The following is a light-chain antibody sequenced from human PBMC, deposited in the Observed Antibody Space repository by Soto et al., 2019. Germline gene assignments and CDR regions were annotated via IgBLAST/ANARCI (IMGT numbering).Light chain of an antibody. CDR2: DVS. J-gene: IGLJ1*01. V-gene: IGLV2-14*03. CDR1: SSDVGAYNF. Sequence: QSVLAQPASVSGSPGLSITTSCTGTSSDVGAYNFVSWYQQHPDKAPKLMIFDVSNRPSGVSNRFSGSKSGNTASLTISGLQSEDEAEYYCGSYTTSSNYVFGTGTKVTVL. CDR3: GSYTTSSNYV.